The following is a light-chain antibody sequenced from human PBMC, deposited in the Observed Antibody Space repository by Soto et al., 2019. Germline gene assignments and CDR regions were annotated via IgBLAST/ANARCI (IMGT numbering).Light chain of an antibody. J-gene: IGKJ4*01. CDR1: QSVGSS. V-gene: IGKV3-15*01. Sequence: EIVMTQSPATLSMSPGERATLSCRASQSVGSSLAWYQQKPVQAPRLLIYGTSTRATGIPARFTGSGSGTEFTLTISSLQSEDFAVYYCQHYTNWPLTFGGGTKVEIK. CDR2: GTS. CDR3: QHYTNWPLT.